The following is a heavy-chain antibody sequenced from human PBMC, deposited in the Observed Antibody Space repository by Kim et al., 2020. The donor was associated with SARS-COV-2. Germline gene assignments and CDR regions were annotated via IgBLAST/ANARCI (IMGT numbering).Heavy chain of an antibody. Sequence: GGSLRLSCAASGFTFSSYSMNWVRQAPGKGLEWVSSISSSSSYIYYADSVKGRFTISRDNAKNSLYLQMNSLRAEDTAVYYCARDIRPGMVLGGITPYYYYGVDVWGHGAPVTVSS. CDR3: ARDIRPGMVLGGITPYYYYGVDV. CDR2: ISSSSSYI. D-gene: IGHD3-10*01. CDR1: GFTFSSYS. V-gene: IGHV3-21*01. J-gene: IGHJ6*02.